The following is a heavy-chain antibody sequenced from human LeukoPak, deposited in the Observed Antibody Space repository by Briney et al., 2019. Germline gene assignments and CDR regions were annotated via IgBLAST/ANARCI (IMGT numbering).Heavy chain of an antibody. V-gene: IGHV3-49*03. D-gene: IGHD5-18*01. Sequence: GGSLRLSCTSSGFTFGTYAVSWFRQAPGKGLEWVAFIRSKTFGGTTEYAASVEGRFTISRDDSKSIAYLQMNSLKTKDTAVYYCTRYSGRTDYWGQGTLVTVSS. CDR1: GFTFGTYA. CDR3: TRYSGRTDY. CDR2: IRSKTFGGTT. J-gene: IGHJ4*02.